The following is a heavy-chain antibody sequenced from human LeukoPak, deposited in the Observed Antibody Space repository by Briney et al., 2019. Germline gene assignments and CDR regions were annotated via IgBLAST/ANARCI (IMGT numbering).Heavy chain of an antibody. Sequence: GGSLRLSCAASGFTFSNAWMSWVRQAPGKGLEWVGRIKSKTDGGTTDYAAPVKGRFTISRDDSKNTLYLQMNSLKTEDTAVYYCTTGSRRITIFGVVTIDAFDIWGQGTMVTVSS. CDR1: GFTFSNAW. CDR3: TTGSRRITIFGVVTIDAFDI. V-gene: IGHV3-15*01. D-gene: IGHD3-3*01. CDR2: IKSKTDGGTT. J-gene: IGHJ3*02.